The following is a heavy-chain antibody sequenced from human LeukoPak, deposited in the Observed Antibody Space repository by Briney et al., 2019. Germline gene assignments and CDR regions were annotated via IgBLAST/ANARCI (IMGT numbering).Heavy chain of an antibody. Sequence: GGSLRLSCAASGFTFSSYAMRWVRQAPGKGLEWVSGISNSGNNTYYADSVKGRFTISRDNSKNTLYLQMNSLRAEDTAVYYCSKVFGSGTYTDFDYWGQGTLVTVSS. D-gene: IGHD3-10*01. CDR2: ISNSGNNT. V-gene: IGHV3-23*01. CDR1: GFTFSSYA. CDR3: SKVFGSGTYTDFDY. J-gene: IGHJ4*02.